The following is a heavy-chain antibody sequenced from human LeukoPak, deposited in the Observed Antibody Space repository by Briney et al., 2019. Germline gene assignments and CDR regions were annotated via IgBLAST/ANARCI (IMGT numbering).Heavy chain of an antibody. D-gene: IGHD4-17*01. V-gene: IGHV4-34*10. Sequence: PSETLSLTCAVYGGSFSGFSWTWVRQPPGKGLEWLGEINHFGTTYNPSLKSRITVSTDTSENQFSLKLRSVTAADTAVYYCARGDYEYFQHWGQGTLVTVSS. CDR2: INHFGT. CDR3: ARGDYEYFQH. CDR1: GGSFSGFS. J-gene: IGHJ1*01.